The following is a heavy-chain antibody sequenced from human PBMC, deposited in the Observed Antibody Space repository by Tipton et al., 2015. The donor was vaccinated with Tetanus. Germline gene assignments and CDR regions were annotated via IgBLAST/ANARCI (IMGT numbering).Heavy chain of an antibody. CDR3: VRGFPACLEY. J-gene: IGHJ4*01. CDR1: GFIFSSYG. CDR2: IRGDEGTK. V-gene: IGHV3-33*01. Sequence: AASGFIFSSYGIYWVRQAPGKALEWVAVIRGDEGTKYYADSVEGRFTISRDNSENTVHLQMNSLGEEDTAVYHCVRGFPACLEYWGQGTLVTVSS.